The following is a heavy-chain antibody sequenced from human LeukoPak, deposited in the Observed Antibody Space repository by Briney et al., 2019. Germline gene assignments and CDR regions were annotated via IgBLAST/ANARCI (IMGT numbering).Heavy chain of an antibody. CDR2: ISGSGDST. V-gene: IGHV3-23*01. CDR3: AKDPRLTDYDFWSGPDDYYGMDV. CDR1: GFTFSSYA. D-gene: IGHD3-3*01. Sequence: GGSLRLSCAASGFTFSSYAMSWVRQAPGKGLEWVSAISGSGDSTYYADSVKGRFTISRDNSKNTLYLQMNSLRAEDTAVYYCAKDPRLTDYDFWSGPDDYYGMDVWGQGTTVTVSS. J-gene: IGHJ6*02.